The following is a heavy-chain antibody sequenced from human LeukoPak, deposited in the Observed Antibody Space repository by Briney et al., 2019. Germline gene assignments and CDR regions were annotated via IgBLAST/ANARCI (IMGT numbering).Heavy chain of an antibody. CDR2: INPNSGGT. D-gene: IGHD2-15*01. Sequence: GASVKVSCKASGYTFTGYYMHWVRQAPGQGLEWMGRINPNSGGTNYSQKFQGRVTMTRYTSTSKAYMELRRLRSDDTAVYYCARGPGYCSGGSCYVFGVDPWGQGTLVTVSS. J-gene: IGHJ5*02. CDR3: ARGPGYCSGGSCYVFGVDP. V-gene: IGHV1-2*06. CDR1: GYTFTGYY.